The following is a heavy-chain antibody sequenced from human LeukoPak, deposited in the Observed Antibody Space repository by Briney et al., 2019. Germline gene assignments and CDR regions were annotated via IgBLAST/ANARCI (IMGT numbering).Heavy chain of an antibody. V-gene: IGHV1-2*02. CDR3: ARVPTEWEPNAFDI. J-gene: IGHJ3*02. CDR2: INPNSGGT. Sequence: ASVKVSCKASGYTFTGYYIHWVRQAPGQGLEWMGWINPNSGGTNYAQKFQGRVTMTRDTSISTAYMELSRLRSDDTAVYYCARVPTEWEPNAFDIWGQGTMVTVSS. CDR1: GYTFTGYY. D-gene: IGHD1-26*01.